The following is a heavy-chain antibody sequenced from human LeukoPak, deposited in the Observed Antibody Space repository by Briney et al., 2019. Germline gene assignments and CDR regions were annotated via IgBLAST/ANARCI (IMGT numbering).Heavy chain of an antibody. CDR3: AKGPMIIVASPFDY. Sequence: GGSLRLSCAASGFTFNRYNMNWVRRAPGKGLEWVSSISTSSSYIYYADSVRGRFTISRDNYKNTLYLQMNSLRAEDAAVYYCAKGPMIIVASPFDYWGQGTLVTVSS. V-gene: IGHV3-21*04. J-gene: IGHJ4*02. CDR2: ISTSSSYI. D-gene: IGHD3-22*01. CDR1: GFTFNRYN.